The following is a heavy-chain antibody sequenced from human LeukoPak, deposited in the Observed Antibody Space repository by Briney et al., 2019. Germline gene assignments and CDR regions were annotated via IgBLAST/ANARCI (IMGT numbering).Heavy chain of an antibody. CDR3: GRDLSGLLVS. CDR1: GDSVSNNSAA. V-gene: IGHV6-1*01. J-gene: IGHJ5*02. CDR2: TLYRANGYN. D-gene: IGHD2-15*01. Sequence: SQTLSLTYALSGDSVSNNSAAWNWIRQSPSRGLEWLGSTLYRANGYNDYALSVKSRIAINPDTSTNQFSLRLNSVTPEDTAVYYCGRDLSGLLVSWGQGTLVTVSS.